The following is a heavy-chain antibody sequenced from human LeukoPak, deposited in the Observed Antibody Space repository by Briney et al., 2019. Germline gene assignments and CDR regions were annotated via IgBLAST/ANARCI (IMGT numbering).Heavy chain of an antibody. CDR2: ISLAGQT. CDR1: GGSISGTNW. D-gene: IGHD1-26*01. J-gene: IGHJ4*02. Sequence: SETLSLTCGVSGGSISGTNWWSWVRQPPGQGLEWVGEISLAGQTNYNPSLNGRVTMSLDKSSNQLSLHLTSVTAADTATYFCSRESGPFCPFGYWGQGALVIVSS. V-gene: IGHV4/OR15-8*02. CDR3: SRESGPFCPFGY.